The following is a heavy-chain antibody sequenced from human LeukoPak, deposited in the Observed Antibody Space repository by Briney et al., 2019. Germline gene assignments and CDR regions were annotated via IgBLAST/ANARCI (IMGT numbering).Heavy chain of an antibody. J-gene: IGHJ4*02. CDR2: IKQDGSEG. Sequence: PGGSLRLSCAASGFTFSSYWMTWVRQAPGKGLEWVANIKQDGSEGYYIDSVKGRFTSSRDNAKNTLYLEMNSLRAEDTAVYYCARGGTNLYSGSYPYDYWGQGTLVTVSS. CDR3: ARGGTNLYSGSYPYDY. D-gene: IGHD1-26*01. V-gene: IGHV3-7*01. CDR1: GFTFSSYW.